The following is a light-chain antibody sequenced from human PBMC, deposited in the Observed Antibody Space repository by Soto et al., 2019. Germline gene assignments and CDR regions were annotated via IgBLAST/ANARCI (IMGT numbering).Light chain of an antibody. CDR2: GNS. CDR1: SSNIGAGYD. J-gene: IGLJ2*01. CDR3: QSIVISQSGSVV. Sequence: QSVLTQPPSVSGAPGQRVTISCTGSSSNIGAGYDVHWYQQLPGTAPKLLIYGNSNRPSGVPDRFSGSKSGTSASLAITGLGAEDEADYYCQSIVISQSGSVVFGGGTKLTVL. V-gene: IGLV1-40*01.